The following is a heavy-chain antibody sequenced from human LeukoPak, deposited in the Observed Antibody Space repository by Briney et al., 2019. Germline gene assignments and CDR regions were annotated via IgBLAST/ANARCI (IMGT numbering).Heavy chain of an antibody. CDR3: ARVRCSSTSCYLYYYYYMDV. Sequence: SETLSLTCTVSGYSISSGYYWGWIRQPPGKGLEWIGSIYHSGSTYYNPSLKSRVTISVDTSKNQFSLKLSSVTAADTAVYYCARVRCSSTSCYLYYYYYMDVWGKGTTVTVSS. V-gene: IGHV4-38-2*02. J-gene: IGHJ6*03. CDR1: GYSISSGYY. CDR2: IYHSGST. D-gene: IGHD2-2*01.